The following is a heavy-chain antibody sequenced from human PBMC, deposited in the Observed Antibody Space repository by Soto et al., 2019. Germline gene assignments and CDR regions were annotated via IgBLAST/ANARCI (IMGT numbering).Heavy chain of an antibody. V-gene: IGHV4-59*01. CDR3: ARGNLHCSGGSCYRSHWFDP. J-gene: IGHJ5*02. CDR2: IYYSGST. Sequence: SETLSLTCTVSGGSISSYYWSWIRQPPGKGLEWIGYIYYSGSTNYNPSLKSRVTISVDTSKNQFSLKLSSVTAADTAVYYCARGNLHCSGGSCYRSHWFDPWAREPWSPSPQ. CDR1: GGSISSYY. D-gene: IGHD2-15*01.